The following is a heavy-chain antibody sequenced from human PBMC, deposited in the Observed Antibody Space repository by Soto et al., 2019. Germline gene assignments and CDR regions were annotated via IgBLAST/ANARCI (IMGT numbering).Heavy chain of an antibody. CDR2: SYYSGNT. Sequence: TLSLSWTVAVGSISGRGCYWNWIRQDPGKGLDWIGYSYYSGNTYYNPALKSRVTISVDTSKNQFSLRLTSVTAADTAVYYCARDPHNTGSSGYYVSSGNFDYWGQGIQVTVSS. D-gene: IGHD3-22*01. CDR3: ARDPHNTGSSGYYVSSGNFDY. V-gene: IGHV4-31*02. J-gene: IGHJ4*02. CDR1: VGSISGRGCY.